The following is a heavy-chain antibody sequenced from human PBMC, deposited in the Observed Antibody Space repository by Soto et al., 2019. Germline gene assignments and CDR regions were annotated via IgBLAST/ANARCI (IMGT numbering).Heavy chain of an antibody. CDR2: ISGSGGST. V-gene: IGHV3-23*01. D-gene: IGHD3-3*01. CDR3: AKDVGRGLTIFGVVIPRPYYYYGMDV. Sequence: HPGGSLRLSCAASGFTFSSYAMSWVRQAPGKGLEWVSAISGSGGSTYYADSVKGRFTISRDNSKNTLYLQMNSLRAEDTAVYYCAKDVGRGLTIFGVVIPRPYYYYGMDVWGQGTTVTVSS. J-gene: IGHJ6*02. CDR1: GFTFSSYA.